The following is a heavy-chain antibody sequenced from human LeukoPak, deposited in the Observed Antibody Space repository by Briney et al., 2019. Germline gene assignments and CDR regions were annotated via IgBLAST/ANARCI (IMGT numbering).Heavy chain of an antibody. CDR1: GFTFSTYA. V-gene: IGHV3-23*01. CDR2: ISGTGGTT. D-gene: IGHD3-16*01. J-gene: IGHJ6*03. Sequence: PGGSLRLSCAASGFTFSTYALSWVRQAPGKGLEWVSGISGTGGTTYYADSVKARITISTDTSKNTLYLQMSSLRAEDTATYYCAMGSFVYMDVWGRGTTVTVAS. CDR3: AMGSFVYMDV.